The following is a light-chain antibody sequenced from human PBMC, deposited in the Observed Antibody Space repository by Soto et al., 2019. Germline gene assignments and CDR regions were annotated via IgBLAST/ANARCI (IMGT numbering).Light chain of an antibody. CDR3: QQYDNLSYT. J-gene: IGKJ2*01. CDR1: QDISNS. Sequence: DIQMIQSTSSLSASVGDRVTITCQASQDISNSLNWYQQKPGKAPKLLIYDASNLETGGPSRFSGSGSGTDFTFTISSLQPEDIATYYCQQYDNLSYTFGQGTKVDIK. CDR2: DAS. V-gene: IGKV1-33*01.